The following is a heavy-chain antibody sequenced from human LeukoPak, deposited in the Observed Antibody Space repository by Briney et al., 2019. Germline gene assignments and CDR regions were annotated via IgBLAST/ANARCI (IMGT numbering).Heavy chain of an antibody. J-gene: IGHJ2*01. CDR3: ARKSPYCSSTSCYNWYFDL. D-gene: IGHD2-2*02. CDR1: GGSISSSNW. CDR2: IYHSGST. V-gene: IGHV4-4*02. Sequence: SGTLSLTCAVSGGSISSSNWWSWVRRPPGKGLEWIGEIYHSGSTNYNPSLKSRVTISVDKSKNQFSLKLSSVTAADTAVYYCARKSPYCSSTSCYNWYFDLWGQGTLVTVSS.